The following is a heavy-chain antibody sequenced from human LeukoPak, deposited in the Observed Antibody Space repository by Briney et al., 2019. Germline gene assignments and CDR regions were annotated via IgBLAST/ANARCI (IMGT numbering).Heavy chain of an antibody. CDR3: ARDKTGYRVGGQSYYYGTDV. Sequence: GGSLRLSCAASGFTFSIYEMNWVRQAPGKGLEWISHISSRGSTIYYADSVKGRFTISRDNAKNSLFLQMNSLRAEDTAVYYCARDKTGYRVGGQSYYYGTDVWGQGPRSPSP. CDR1: GFTFSIYE. D-gene: IGHD3-9*01. J-gene: IGHJ6*02. V-gene: IGHV3-48*03. CDR2: ISSRGSTI.